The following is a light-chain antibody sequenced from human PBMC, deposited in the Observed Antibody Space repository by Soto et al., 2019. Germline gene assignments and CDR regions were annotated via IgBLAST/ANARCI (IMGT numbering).Light chain of an antibody. CDR2: DAS. CDR1: QTISTY. J-gene: IGKJ5*01. CDR3: RQSDSTPYT. Sequence: DIQMTQSPSSLSASLLDRFTITCRASQTISTYLNWYQQKPGKAPRLLIYDASSLLSGVPSRFSGSGSGTDFTLTIASLQPEDFSTYYCRQSDSTPYTFGQGTRLEIK. V-gene: IGKV1-39*01.